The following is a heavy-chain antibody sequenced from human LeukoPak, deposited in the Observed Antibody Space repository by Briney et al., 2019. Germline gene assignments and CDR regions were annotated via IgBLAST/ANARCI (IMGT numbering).Heavy chain of an antibody. V-gene: IGHV1-2*02. D-gene: IGHD3-22*01. J-gene: IGHJ4*02. CDR3: ATLYYYDSSGNFDY. Sequence: ASVKVSCKASGYTFTSYGISWVRQAPGQGLEWMGWINPNSGGTNYAQKFQGRVTMTRDTSISTAYMELSRLRSDDTAVYYCATLYYYDSSGNFDYWGQGTLVTVSS. CDR1: GYTFTSYG. CDR2: INPNSGGT.